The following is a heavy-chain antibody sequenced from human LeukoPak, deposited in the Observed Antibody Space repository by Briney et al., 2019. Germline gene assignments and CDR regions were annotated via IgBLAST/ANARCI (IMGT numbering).Heavy chain of an antibody. D-gene: IGHD3-10*01. V-gene: IGHV3-23*01. CDR2: ISGSGGRT. Sequence: GGSLRLSCAASGFTFSSYAMRGVRQAPGKEVEGVSAISGSGGRTYYADSVKGRFTISRDNSKNPLYLQMHSLRAEDTAVYYCAKDVVLLWFGEFDAFDIWGQGTMVTVSS. CDR1: GFTFSSYA. J-gene: IGHJ3*02. CDR3: AKDVVLLWFGEFDAFDI.